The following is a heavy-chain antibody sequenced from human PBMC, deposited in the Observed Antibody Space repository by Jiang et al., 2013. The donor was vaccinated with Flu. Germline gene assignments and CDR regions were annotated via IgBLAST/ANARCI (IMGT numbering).Heavy chain of an antibody. CDR2: ISGSGTNT. Sequence: VQLLESGGGLVQPGGSRRLSCAASGFTFRAYDMSWVRQAPGKGPEWVAVISGSGTNTDDADSVKGRFTISRDNSKNTLYLQLNRLRVDDTAIYYCVRFNRGVIRGVKYNAFDVWGHGTMVTVSS. V-gene: IGHV3-23*01. J-gene: IGHJ3*01. CDR1: GFTFRAYD. D-gene: IGHD3-10*01. CDR3: VRFNRGVIRGVKYNAFDV.